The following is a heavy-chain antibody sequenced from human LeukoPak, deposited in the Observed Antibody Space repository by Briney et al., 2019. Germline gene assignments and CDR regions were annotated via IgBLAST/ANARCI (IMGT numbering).Heavy chain of an antibody. D-gene: IGHD3-22*01. CDR3: AREPIPYYYDSSGYLPTMAFDY. CDR2: ISYDGSNK. V-gene: IGHV3-30-3*01. CDR1: GFTFSSYA. Sequence: GGSLRLSCAASGFTFSSYAMHWVRQAPGKGLEWVAVISYDGSNKYYADSVKGRFTISRDNSKNTLYLQMNSPRAEDTAVYYCAREPIPYYYDSSGYLPTMAFDYWGQGTLVTVSS. J-gene: IGHJ4*02.